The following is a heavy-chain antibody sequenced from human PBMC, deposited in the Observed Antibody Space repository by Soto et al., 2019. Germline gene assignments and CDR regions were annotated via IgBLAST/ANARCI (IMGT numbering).Heavy chain of an antibody. CDR3: ARDLVLVAAGLPRGRSTDIYYYYGMDV. CDR2: IIPIFGTA. J-gene: IGHJ6*02. CDR1: GGTFSSYA. Sequence: QVQLVQSGAEVKKPGSSVKVSCKASGGTFSSYAISWVRQAPGQGLEWMGGIIPIFGTANYAQKFQGRVTITADESTSTAYMELSSLRSEDTAVYYCARDLVLVAAGLPRGRSTDIYYYYGMDVWGQGTTVTVSS. D-gene: IGHD2-2*01. V-gene: IGHV1-69*12.